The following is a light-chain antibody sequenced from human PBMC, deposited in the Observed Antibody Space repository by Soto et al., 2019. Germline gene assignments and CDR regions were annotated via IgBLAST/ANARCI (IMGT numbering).Light chain of an antibody. V-gene: IGLV1-44*01. Sequence: QSVLTQPPSASGTPGQRVTMSCSGRSSNIGSNNVNWYQQLPGTAPKLLIYSNNKRPSGVPDRVSGSRSGTSASLSISGLQSEDEAEFDCAAWDYGLNGFVFGGGTKLTVL. J-gene: IGLJ2*01. CDR2: SNN. CDR1: SSNIGSNN. CDR3: AAWDYGLNGFV.